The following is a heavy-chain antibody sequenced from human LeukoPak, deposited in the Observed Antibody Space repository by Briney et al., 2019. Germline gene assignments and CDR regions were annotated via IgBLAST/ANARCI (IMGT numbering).Heavy chain of an antibody. CDR3: ASASDYYDSSGYYPLGY. CDR2: ISAYNGNT. V-gene: IGHV1-18*01. D-gene: IGHD3-22*01. CDR1: GYTFTSYG. J-gene: IGHJ4*02. Sequence: ASVKVSCKASGYTFTSYGISWVRQAPGQGLEWMGWISAYNGNTNYAQKLQGRVTMTTDTSTSTAYMELRSLRSDDTAVYYCASASDYYDSSGYYPLGYWGQGTLVTVSS.